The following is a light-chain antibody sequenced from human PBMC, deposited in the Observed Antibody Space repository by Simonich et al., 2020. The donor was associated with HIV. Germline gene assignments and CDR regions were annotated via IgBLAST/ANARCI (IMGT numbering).Light chain of an antibody. CDR3: QQYYSYPPL. CDR2: AAS. J-gene: IGKJ4*01. V-gene: IGKV1-8*01. Sequence: AIRMTQSPSSLSASTGDRVTITCRASQGISSYLAWYQQKPGKAPKRLIYAASTLQSGVPSRFSGSGSGTDFTLTISCLQSEDFATYYCQQYYSYPPLFGGGTKVEIK. CDR1: QGISSY.